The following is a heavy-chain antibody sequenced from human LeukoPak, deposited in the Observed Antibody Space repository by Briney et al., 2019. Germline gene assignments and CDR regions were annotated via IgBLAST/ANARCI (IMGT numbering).Heavy chain of an antibody. CDR3: ARDNWDYHFDF. Sequence: GGSLRLSCVASGFTFSTYWMTRVRQAPGKGLEWVASINQDGSERYYVDSVRGRFTISRDNAKKSLYLQMNSLRAEDTAVFYCARDNWDYHFDFRGQGTLVTVSS. J-gene: IGHJ4*02. CDR1: GFTFSTYW. CDR2: INQDGSER. D-gene: IGHD1-7*01. V-gene: IGHV3-7*01.